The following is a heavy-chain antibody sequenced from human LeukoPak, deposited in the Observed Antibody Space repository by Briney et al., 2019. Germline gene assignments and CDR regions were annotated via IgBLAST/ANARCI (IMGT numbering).Heavy chain of an antibody. Sequence: GGSLRLSCAASGFTFSSYGMSCVREAPGKGLEWVSAISGSGGSTYYADSVKGRFTISRDNSKNTLYLQMNSLRAEDTAVYYCAKDHRFSTMVRGVLFDYWGQGTLVTVSS. V-gene: IGHV3-23*01. CDR2: ISGSGGST. J-gene: IGHJ4*02. CDR1: GFTFSSYG. D-gene: IGHD3-10*01. CDR3: AKDHRFSTMVRGVLFDY.